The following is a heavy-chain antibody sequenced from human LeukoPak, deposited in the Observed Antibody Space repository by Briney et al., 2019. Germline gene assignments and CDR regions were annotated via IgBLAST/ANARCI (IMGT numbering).Heavy chain of an antibody. D-gene: IGHD5-24*01. J-gene: IGHJ4*02. V-gene: IGHV3-33*01. Sequence: GGSLRLSCAASGFTFSSYGMHWVRQAPGKGLEWVAVIWYDGRNKYYADSVKGRLTISRDNSKNTLYLQMNSLRAENTAVYYCARAPLRGLQSGGIDYWAREPWSPSPQ. CDR1: GFTFSSYG. CDR3: ARAPLRGLQSGGIDY. CDR2: IWYDGRNK.